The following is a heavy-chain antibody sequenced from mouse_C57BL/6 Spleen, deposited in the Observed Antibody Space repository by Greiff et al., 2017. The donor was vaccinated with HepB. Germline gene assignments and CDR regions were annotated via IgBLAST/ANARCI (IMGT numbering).Heavy chain of an antibody. CDR2: IDPEDGDT. J-gene: IGHJ2*01. D-gene: IGHD1-1*01. Sequence: EVQLQQSGAELVRPGASVKLSCTASGFNIKDYYMHWVKQRPEQGLEWIRRIDPEDGDTEYAPKFQGKATMTADTSSNTAYLQLSSLTSEDTAVYYCTTYDYYGSSYADYWGQSTTLTVSS. CDR1: GFNIKDYY. CDR3: TTYDYYGSSYADY. V-gene: IGHV14-1*01.